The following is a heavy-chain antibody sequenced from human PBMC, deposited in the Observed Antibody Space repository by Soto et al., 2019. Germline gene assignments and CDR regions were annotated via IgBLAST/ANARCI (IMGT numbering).Heavy chain of an antibody. CDR1: GYTFTGYY. J-gene: IGHJ6*02. Sequence: ASVKVSCKASGYTFTGYYMHWVRQAPGQGLEWMGWINPNSGGTNYAQKFQGWVTMTRDTSISTAYMELSRLRSDDTAVYYCARTMMDSGXETVHYGMDVWGQGTTVTVSS. D-gene: IGHD1-26*01. CDR2: INPNSGGT. CDR3: ARTMMDSGXETVHYGMDV. V-gene: IGHV1-2*04.